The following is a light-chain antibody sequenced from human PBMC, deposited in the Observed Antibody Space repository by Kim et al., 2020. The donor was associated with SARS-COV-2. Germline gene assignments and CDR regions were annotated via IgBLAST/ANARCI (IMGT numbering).Light chain of an antibody. J-gene: IGLJ2*01. Sequence: GQRVTTSCTGSSSIIGAGYDVHWYQQLPGTAPKLLIYANSNRPSGVPDRFSGSKSGTSASLAITGLQAEDEADYYCQSYDSSLSVVFGGGTQLTVL. V-gene: IGLV1-40*01. CDR2: ANS. CDR3: QSYDSSLSVV. CDR1: SSIIGAGYD.